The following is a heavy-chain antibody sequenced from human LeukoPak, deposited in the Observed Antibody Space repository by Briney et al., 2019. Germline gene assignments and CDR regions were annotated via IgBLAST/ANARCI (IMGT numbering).Heavy chain of an antibody. CDR2: ISGSGGDT. CDR3: ARDIWRPDYYGSGRTEYYFDY. V-gene: IGHV3-23*01. CDR1: GFTFSSHA. D-gene: IGHD3-10*01. Sequence: GGSLRLSCAASGFTFSSHAVYWVRQAPGKGLEWVSGISGSGGDTYYADSVKGRFTISRDNSKNMVYLQMNSLSTEDTAVYYCARDIWRPDYYGSGRTEYYFDYWGQGTLVTVSS. J-gene: IGHJ4*02.